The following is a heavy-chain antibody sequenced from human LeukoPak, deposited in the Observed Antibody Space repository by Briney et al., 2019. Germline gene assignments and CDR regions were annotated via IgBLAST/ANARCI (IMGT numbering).Heavy chain of an antibody. CDR3: ARDRGREAVAGTRDAFDI. CDR1: GITFSSYA. V-gene: IGHV3-30*04. D-gene: IGHD6-19*01. Sequence: GGSLRLSCAASGITFSSYATHWVRQAPGKGLEWVAVISYDGRNKYYADSVKGRFTTSRDNSKTTLYLQMNSLRAEDTAMYYCARDRGREAVAGTRDAFDIWGQGTIVTVSS. CDR2: ISYDGRNK. J-gene: IGHJ3*02.